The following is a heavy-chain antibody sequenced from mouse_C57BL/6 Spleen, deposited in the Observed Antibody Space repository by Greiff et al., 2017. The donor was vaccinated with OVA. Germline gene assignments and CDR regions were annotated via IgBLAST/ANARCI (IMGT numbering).Heavy chain of an antibody. D-gene: IGHD2-4*01. CDR2: LWSGGST. CDR3: ARERARNYGWYFDV. V-gene: IGHV2-2*01. J-gene: IGHJ1*03. CDR1: GFSFTSYG. Sequence: QVQLKQSGPGLVQPSQSLSITCTVSGFSFTSYGVHWVRQSPGKGLEWMGVLWSGGSTDYNADFISRLSISKDNSKSQVFFKMNRLQAEDTAIYYCARERARNYGWYFDVWGTGTTVTVSS.